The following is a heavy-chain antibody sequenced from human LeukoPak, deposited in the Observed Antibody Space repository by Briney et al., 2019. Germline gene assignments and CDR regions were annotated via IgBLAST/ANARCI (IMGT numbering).Heavy chain of an antibody. CDR3: ALRPAGTSYGMDV. Sequence: GASVKVSCKASGYTFTSYYMHWVRQAPGQGLERMGIINPSGGSTSYAQKFQGRVTMTRDTSTSTVYMELSSLRSEDTAVYYCALRPAGTSYGMDVWGQGTTVTVSS. J-gene: IGHJ6*02. CDR1: GYTFTSYY. CDR2: INPSGGST. V-gene: IGHV1-46*01. D-gene: IGHD6-13*01.